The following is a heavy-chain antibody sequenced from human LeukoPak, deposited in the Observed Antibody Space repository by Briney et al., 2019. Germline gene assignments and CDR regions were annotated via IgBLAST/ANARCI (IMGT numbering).Heavy chain of an antibody. CDR3: AKENSGSLRDAFDI. J-gene: IGHJ3*02. Sequence: GGSLRLSCAASGFTFSSYAMSWVRQVPGKGLEWVSVISGSGDNTYYADSVKGRFTISRDNSKNMLYLQMNSLRAEDTAVYYCAKENSGSLRDAFDIWGQGTMVTVSS. CDR1: GFTFSSYA. D-gene: IGHD1-26*01. V-gene: IGHV3-23*01. CDR2: ISGSGDNT.